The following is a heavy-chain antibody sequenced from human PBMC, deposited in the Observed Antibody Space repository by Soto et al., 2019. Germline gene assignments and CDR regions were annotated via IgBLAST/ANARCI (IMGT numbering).Heavy chain of an antibody. CDR3: ARVLMYYDFWSGPPDY. CDR1: GFTFSSYA. D-gene: IGHD3-3*01. Sequence: GGSLRLSCAASGFTFSSYAMHWVRQDPGKGLEWVAVISYDGSNKYYADSVKGRFTISRDNSKNTLYLQMNSLRAEDTAVYYCARVLMYYDFWSGPPDYWGQGTLVTVSS. J-gene: IGHJ4*02. CDR2: ISYDGSNK. V-gene: IGHV3-30*04.